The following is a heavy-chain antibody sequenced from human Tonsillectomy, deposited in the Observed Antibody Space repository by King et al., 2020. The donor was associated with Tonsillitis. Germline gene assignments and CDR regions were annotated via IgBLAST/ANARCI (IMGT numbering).Heavy chain of an antibody. V-gene: IGHV3-30*18. CDR1: GFTFSSYG. CDR2: ISYDGSNK. CDR3: AKDFEDCSGGKCKCAAYGMDV. D-gene: IGHD2-15*01. J-gene: IGHJ6*02. Sequence: QLVPSGGGVVQPGRSLRLSCAASGFTFSSYGMHWVRQAPGKGLEWVAVISYDGSNKYYADSVKGRFTISRDNSKNTLYLQMNSLRAENRAVYYCAKDFEDCSGGKCKCAAYGMDVWGQGTTVTVSS.